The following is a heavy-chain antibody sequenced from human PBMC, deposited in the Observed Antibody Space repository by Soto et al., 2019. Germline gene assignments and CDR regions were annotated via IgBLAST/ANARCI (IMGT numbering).Heavy chain of an antibody. CDR1: GFTFSSYS. CDR2: ISSSSSYI. CDR3: ARDSLDSSGWYGDY. D-gene: IGHD6-19*01. V-gene: IGHV3-21*01. J-gene: IGHJ4*02. Sequence: GGSLRLSCAASGFTFSSYSMNWVRQAPGKGLEWVSSISSSSSYIYYADSVKGRFTISRDNTKNSLYLQMNSLRAEDTAVYYCARDSLDSSGWYGDYWGQGTLVTVSS.